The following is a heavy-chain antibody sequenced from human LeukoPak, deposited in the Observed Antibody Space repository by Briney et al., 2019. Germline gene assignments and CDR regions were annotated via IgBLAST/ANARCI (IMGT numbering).Heavy chain of an antibody. V-gene: IGHV3-23*01. CDR3: ACYYVWGSYRSFDY. CDR1: GFTFSSYA. Sequence: GGSLRLSCAASGFTFSSYAMSWVRQAPGKGLEWVSAISDSGGNTFYADSVGGRFTISRDNSKKTLYLQMNSLRAEDTAVYYCACYYVWGSYRSFDYWGQGTLVTVSS. CDR2: ISDSGGNT. J-gene: IGHJ4*02. D-gene: IGHD3-16*02.